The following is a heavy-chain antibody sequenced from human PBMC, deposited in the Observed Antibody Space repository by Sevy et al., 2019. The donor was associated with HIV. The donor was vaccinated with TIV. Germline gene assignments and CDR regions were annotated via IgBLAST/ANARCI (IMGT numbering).Heavy chain of an antibody. CDR1: GYTFTGYY. CDR2: INPNSRGT. CDR3: TRGPSGFSGSDLAY. J-gene: IGHJ4*02. Sequence: ASVKVSCKASGYTFTGYYMHWVRHAPGLGLEWMGWINPNSRGTKYAQKFQGRVTMTRDTSISTAYMELSRLKSDDTAVYYCTRGPSGFSGSDLAYWGQGTLVTVSS. D-gene: IGHD3-10*01. V-gene: IGHV1-2*02.